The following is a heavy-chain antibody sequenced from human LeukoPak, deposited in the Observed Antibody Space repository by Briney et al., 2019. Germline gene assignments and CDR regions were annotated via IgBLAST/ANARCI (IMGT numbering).Heavy chain of an antibody. CDR2: IDWDDNK. CDR3: ARIRCSGWYFLDF. J-gene: IGHJ4*02. V-gene: IGHV2-70*01. D-gene: IGHD6-19*01. Sequence: SGPALLKPTPTLTLTCTFSGFSLRTRGMCVSWIRQPPGKALEWLSHIDWDDNKYYSTSLKTRLTISKDTSKNQVVLTMTNTDPVDTATYYCARIRCSGWYFLDFWGQGTLVTVPS. CDR1: GFSLRTRGMC.